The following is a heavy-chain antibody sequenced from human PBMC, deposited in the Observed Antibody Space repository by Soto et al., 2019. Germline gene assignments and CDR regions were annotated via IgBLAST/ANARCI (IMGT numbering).Heavy chain of an antibody. D-gene: IGHD3-22*01. CDR2: ISSSSSYI. Sequence: PGGSLRLSCAASGFTFSSYSMNWVRQAPGKGLEWVSSISSSSSYIYYADLVKGRFTISRDNAKISLYLQMNSLRAEDTAVYYCARDGDYYDSSGPLDAFDIWGQGTMVAVSS. V-gene: IGHV3-21*01. J-gene: IGHJ3*02. CDR3: ARDGDYYDSSGPLDAFDI. CDR1: GFTFSSYS.